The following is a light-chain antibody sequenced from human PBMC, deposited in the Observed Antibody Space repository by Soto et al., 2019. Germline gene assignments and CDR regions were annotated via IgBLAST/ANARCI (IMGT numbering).Light chain of an antibody. J-gene: IGKJ1*01. Sequence: DIEMTQSPSSLSAPVGDRVTITCRASQGISNYLAWYQQRPGKVPKLLIYAASTLQSGVPSRFSGSGSGTDFTLTISSLQPEDVATYYRQTYDSAPWTFGQGTEVEIK. V-gene: IGKV1-27*01. CDR1: QGISNY. CDR2: AAS. CDR3: QTYDSAPWT.